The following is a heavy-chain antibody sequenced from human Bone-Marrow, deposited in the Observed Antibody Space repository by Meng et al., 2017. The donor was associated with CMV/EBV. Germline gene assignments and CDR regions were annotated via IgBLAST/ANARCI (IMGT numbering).Heavy chain of an antibody. D-gene: IGHD3-10*01. J-gene: IGHJ4*02. V-gene: IGHV3-23*03. CDR3: ARHRGLTT. CDR2: IYNGGSET. CDR1: GFTFSTSA. Sequence: GESLKISCAASGFTFSTSAMSWVRRAPGKGLEWVSVIYNGGSETYYADSVQGRFTISRDDSKNTLFLHMNSLRAEDTAVYYCARHRGLTTWGQGALVTVSS.